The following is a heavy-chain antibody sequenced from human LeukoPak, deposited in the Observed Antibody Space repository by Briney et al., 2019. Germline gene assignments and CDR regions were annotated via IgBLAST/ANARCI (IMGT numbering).Heavy chain of an antibody. V-gene: IGHV1-2*02. D-gene: IGHD3-22*01. CDR1: GYTFTGYY. J-gene: IGHJ4*02. CDR3: ARVDSSGYLNYFAF. Sequence: ASVKVSCKASGYTFTGYYMHWVRQAPGQGLEWMGWINPNSGGTNYAQKFQGRVTMTRDTSISTAHVELSRLRSDDTAVYYCARVDSSGYLNYFAFWGQGTLVTVSS. CDR2: INPNSGGT.